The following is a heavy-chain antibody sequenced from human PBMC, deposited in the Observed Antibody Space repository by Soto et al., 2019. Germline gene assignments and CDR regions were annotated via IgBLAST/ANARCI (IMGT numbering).Heavy chain of an antibody. V-gene: IGHV3-21*01. Sequence: PGGSLRLSCAASAFTFSSFSMNWVRQAPGKGLEWVSSISSSSYIYYADSVKGRFTISRDNAKNSLYLQMNSLRAEDTAVYYCARDFSYAGSSPNFDYWGHGTLVTVSS. CDR2: ISSSSYI. CDR1: AFTFSSFS. J-gene: IGHJ4*01. D-gene: IGHD3-16*01. CDR3: ARDFSYAGSSPNFDY.